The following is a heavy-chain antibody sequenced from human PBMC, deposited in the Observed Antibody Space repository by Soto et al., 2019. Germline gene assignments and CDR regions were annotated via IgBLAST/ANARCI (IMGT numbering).Heavy chain of an antibody. CDR1: RGPISSGGYY. J-gene: IGHJ4*02. CDR2: IYYSGIT. V-gene: IGHV4-31*03. Sequence: QVPLQESGPGMVKPSQTLSLTCTVSRGPISSGGYYWSWIRQHPGKGLEWIGYIYYSGITYSNPSLKSRVTISVDTSKNQFSRKLSSVTAADTAVYYCARVSVTFFDYWGQGTLVTVSS. CDR3: ARVSVTFFDY.